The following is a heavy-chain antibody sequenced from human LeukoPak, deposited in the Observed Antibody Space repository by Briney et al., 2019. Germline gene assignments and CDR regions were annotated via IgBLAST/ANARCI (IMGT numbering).Heavy chain of an antibody. J-gene: IGHJ4*02. D-gene: IGHD5-18*01. CDR1: GFTVSSNY. V-gene: IGHV3-53*01. Sequence: GGSLRLSCAASGFTVSSNYMSWVRQAPGKGLEWVSVIYRGGNTYYVDSAKGRFTISRDNSKNMVYLQMNSLRVEDTAVYYCARGGYSYGRPFDHWGQGTLVTVSS. CDR2: IYRGGNT. CDR3: ARGGYSYGRPFDH.